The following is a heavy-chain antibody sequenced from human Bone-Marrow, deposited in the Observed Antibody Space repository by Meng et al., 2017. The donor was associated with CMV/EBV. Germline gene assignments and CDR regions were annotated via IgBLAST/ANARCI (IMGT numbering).Heavy chain of an antibody. CDR3: ARGNRGGSSFPFDY. V-gene: IGHV4-34*01. D-gene: IGHD6-6*01. J-gene: IGHJ4*02. CDR2: INHIGST. CDR1: GGSFSGHY. Sequence: GSLRLSCAVYGGSFSGHYWSWIRQSPGKGLEWIGEINHIGSTNYNPSLKSRVTISVDTSKNQFSLKLSSVTAADTAVYYCARGNRGGSSFPFDYWGQGTLVTVSS.